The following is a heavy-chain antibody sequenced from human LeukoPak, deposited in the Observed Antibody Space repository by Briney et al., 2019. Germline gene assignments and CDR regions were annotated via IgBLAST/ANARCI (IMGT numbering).Heavy chain of an antibody. CDR1: GFTFSDYY. V-gene: IGHV3-11*01. D-gene: IGHD6-19*01. CDR3: ARGLLAVAGNWFDP. Sequence: GRSLRLSCAASGFTFSDYYMSWIRQAPGKGLEWVSYISSSGSTIYYADSVKGRFTIYRDNAKNSLYLQMNSLRAEDTAVYYCARGLLAVAGNWFDPWGQGTLVTVSP. CDR2: ISSSGSTI. J-gene: IGHJ5*02.